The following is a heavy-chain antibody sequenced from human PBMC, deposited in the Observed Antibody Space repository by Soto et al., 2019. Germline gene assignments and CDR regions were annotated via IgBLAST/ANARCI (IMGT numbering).Heavy chain of an antibody. CDR2: ITSDGSSP. CDR3: ARPPSLGGNPFDY. V-gene: IGHV3-74*01. Sequence: EVQLVESGGGLVQPGGSLRLSCVASGFTFSSNWMHWVRQAPGKGLEWVSRITSDGSSPIYADSVKGRFTISRDNAKNTLYLQMNSLRAEDTAVYYCARPPSLGGNPFDYWGQGTLVTVSS. J-gene: IGHJ4*02. CDR1: GFTFSSNW. D-gene: IGHD2-15*01.